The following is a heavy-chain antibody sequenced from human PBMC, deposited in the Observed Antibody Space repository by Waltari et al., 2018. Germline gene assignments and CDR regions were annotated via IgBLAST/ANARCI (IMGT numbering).Heavy chain of an antibody. J-gene: IGHJ4*02. CDR3: ARDPRWAVTKDYFDF. CDR2: ISPKSGVT. D-gene: IGHD4-17*01. CDR1: GYSFNGYY. V-gene: IGHV1-2*02. Sequence: QVQLVQSGAEVKKPGASVKVSCKASGYSFNGYYIHWVRQAPGQGLEWMGWISPKSGVTNYAQKFQARVTMTRDTSISTAYLELSRLTSDDTAIYYCARDPRWAVTKDYFDFWGQGTLVTVSS.